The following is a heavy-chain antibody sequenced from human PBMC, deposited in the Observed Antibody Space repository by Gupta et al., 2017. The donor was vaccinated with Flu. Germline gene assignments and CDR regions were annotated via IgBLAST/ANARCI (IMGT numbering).Heavy chain of an antibody. V-gene: IGHV3-48*02. CDR1: GFTFSSYS. D-gene: IGHD3-22*01. Sequence: EVQLVESGGGLVQPGGSLRLSCAASGFTFSSYSMHWVRQAPGKGLEWVSYISSSSSPIYYAASVKGRCTIARDNAKNSLYLQMNSLRDEDTAVYYCARSPPADTGYSSGYWFHWFDPWGQGTLVTVSS. CDR2: ISSSSSPI. J-gene: IGHJ5*02. CDR3: ARSPPADTGYSSGYWFHWFDP.